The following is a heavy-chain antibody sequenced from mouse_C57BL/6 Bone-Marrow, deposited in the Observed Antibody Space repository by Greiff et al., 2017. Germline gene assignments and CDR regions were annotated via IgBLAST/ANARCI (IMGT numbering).Heavy chain of an antibody. V-gene: IGHV1-81*01. J-gene: IGHJ3*01. CDR2: IYPRSGNT. CDR1: GYTFTSYG. D-gene: IGHD6-1*01. CDR3: APLGGLAWFAY. Sequence: VQLQQSGAELARPGASVKLSCTASGYTFTSYGISWVKQRTGQGLEWIGEIYPRSGNTYYNEKFKGKATLTADKSSSTAYMELRSLTSEDSAVYFCAPLGGLAWFAYWGQGTLVTVSA.